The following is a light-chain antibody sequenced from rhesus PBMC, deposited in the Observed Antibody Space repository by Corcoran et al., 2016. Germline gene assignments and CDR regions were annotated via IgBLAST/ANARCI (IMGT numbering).Light chain of an antibody. CDR1: QSVSSY. Sequence: EIVMTQSPATLSLSPGETATISCRTSQSVSSYLAWHQQKPGQAPRLLLYGESSRATGIPDRFRGSGSGTDFPLTISSLEPEDFAVYYCQATSNLSSFGRGTKVEIK. J-gene: IGKJ2*01. CDR2: GES. CDR3: QATSNLSS. V-gene: IGKV3-31*02.